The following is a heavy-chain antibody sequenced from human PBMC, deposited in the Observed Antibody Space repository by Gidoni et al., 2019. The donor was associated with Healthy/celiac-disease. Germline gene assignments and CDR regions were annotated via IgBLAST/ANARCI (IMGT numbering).Heavy chain of an antibody. Sequence: EVQLLESGGGLVQPGGSLRLPCAASGFTVTNYAMNWARQAPGKGLEWVSAISGSGDNTYYAASVKGRFTISRDNSKNMLYLQMDSLRAEDTAVYSCAKGGAAGTGYYYGMGVWGQGTTVTVSS. D-gene: IGHD6-13*01. V-gene: IGHV3-23*01. CDR1: GFTVTNYA. CDR2: ISGSGDNT. CDR3: AKGGAAGTGYYYGMGV. J-gene: IGHJ6*02.